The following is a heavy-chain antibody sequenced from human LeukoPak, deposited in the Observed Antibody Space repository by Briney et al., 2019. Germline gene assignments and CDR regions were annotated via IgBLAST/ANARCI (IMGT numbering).Heavy chain of an antibody. D-gene: IGHD3-3*02. CDR3: ARLRLSRSAFDI. Sequence: GGSLRLSCAASGFTFSSYNMNWVRQAPGKGLEWVANIKQDGSEKYYVDSVKGRFTISRDNAKNSLYLQMNSLRAEDTAVYYCARLRLSRSAFDIWGQGTMVTVSS. J-gene: IGHJ3*02. CDR1: GFTFSSYN. V-gene: IGHV3-7*01. CDR2: IKQDGSEK.